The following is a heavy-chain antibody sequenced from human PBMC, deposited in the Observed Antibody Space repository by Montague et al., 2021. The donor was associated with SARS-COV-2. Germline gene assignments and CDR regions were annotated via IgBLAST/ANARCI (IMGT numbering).Heavy chain of an antibody. V-gene: IGHV4-39*07. CDR2: IYYSGST. CDR3: ARDSAPSITIFGVVIRQQNPKYYYYGMDV. CDR1: GGSISSSSYY. D-gene: IGHD3-3*01. J-gene: IGHJ6*02. Sequence: SETLSLTCTVSGGSISSSSYYWGWIRQPPGKGLEWIGSIYYSGSTYYNPSLKSRVTISVDTSKNQFSLKLSSVTAADTAVYYCARDSAPSITIFGVVIRQQNPKYYYYGMDVWAKGPRSPSP.